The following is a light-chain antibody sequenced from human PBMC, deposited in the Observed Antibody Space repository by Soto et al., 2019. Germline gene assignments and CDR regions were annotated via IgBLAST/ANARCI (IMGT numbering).Light chain of an antibody. CDR1: QSVSSSY. Sequence: EIVLTQSPGTLSLSTGERATLSCRASQSVSSSYLAWYQQKPGQAPRLLIYGASSRATGIPDRFSGSGSGTDFTLTISGLEPEDFAVYYCQQYGSSPSTFGQGTKVDIK. V-gene: IGKV3-20*01. CDR3: QQYGSSPST. J-gene: IGKJ1*01. CDR2: GAS.